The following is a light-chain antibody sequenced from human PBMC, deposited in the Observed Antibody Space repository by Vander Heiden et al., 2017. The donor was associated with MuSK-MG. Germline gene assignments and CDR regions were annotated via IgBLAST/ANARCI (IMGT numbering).Light chain of an antibody. V-gene: IGKV3-11*01. Sequence: IVLTQSPATLSLSPGDGATLSCRASQSVKTYLAWYQQKPGQAPRLLISDVSNRATGIPARFSGSGSGTDFTLTISSLEPEDFADYYCQQRDSWPLTFGGGTKVEIK. CDR1: QSVKTY. CDR3: QQRDSWPLT. CDR2: DVS. J-gene: IGKJ4*01.